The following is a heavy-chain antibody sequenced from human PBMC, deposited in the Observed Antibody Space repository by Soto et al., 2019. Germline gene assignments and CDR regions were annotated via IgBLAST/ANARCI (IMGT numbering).Heavy chain of an antibody. D-gene: IGHD3-3*01. J-gene: IGHJ4*02. CDR2: IKSKTDGGTT. V-gene: IGHV3-15*07. CDR1: GFTFSNSC. Sequence: EVQLVESGGGLVKPGGSLRLSCAASGFTFSNSCMNWVRQAPGKGLEWVGRIKSKTDGGTTDYAAPVKGRYTISRDDSKNTLYLQMNSVKTEYTAVYYCPTDDGSGYYTGYGGGQGTLVTVSS. CDR3: PTDDGSGYYTGYG.